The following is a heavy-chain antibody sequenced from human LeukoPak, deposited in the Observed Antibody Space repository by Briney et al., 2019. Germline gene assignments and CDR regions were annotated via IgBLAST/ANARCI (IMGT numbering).Heavy chain of an antibody. J-gene: IGHJ6*02. CDR3: ARDGGRWGTSVYYYYGMDV. Sequence: ASVKVSCKASGYTFTSYGISWVRQAPGQGLEWMGWISAYNGNTNYAQKLQGRVTMTTDTSTSTAYMELRSLRSDDTAVYYCARDGGRWGTSVYYYYGMDVWGQGTTVTVSS. V-gene: IGHV1-18*01. CDR2: ISAYNGNT. CDR1: GYTFTSYG. D-gene: IGHD3-16*01.